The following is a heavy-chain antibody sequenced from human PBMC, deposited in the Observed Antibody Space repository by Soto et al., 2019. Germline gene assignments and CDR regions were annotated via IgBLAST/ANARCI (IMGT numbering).Heavy chain of an antibody. CDR3: ARNHYGGNSRVYYYGMDV. D-gene: IGHD4-17*01. Sequence: QVQLVQSGAEVKKPGSSVKVSCTASGCTFSSYAISWVRQAPGQGLEWMGGIIVIFGTVKYAQKFQGRVTITADESTSTAYMELSSLRSEDTAVYYCARNHYGGNSRVYYYGMDVWGQGTTVTVSS. J-gene: IGHJ6*02. V-gene: IGHV1-69*12. CDR2: IIVIFGTV. CDR1: GCTFSSYA.